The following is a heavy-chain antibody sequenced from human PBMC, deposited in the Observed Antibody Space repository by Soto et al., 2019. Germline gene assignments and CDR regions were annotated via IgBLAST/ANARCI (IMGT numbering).Heavy chain of an antibody. CDR1: GTAIGSSTYY. CDR3: ASHTGIVTAGNFDV. D-gene: IGHD2-21*02. J-gene: IGHJ4*02. CDR2: IAYRGTT. V-gene: IGHV4-39*01. Sequence: QLQVQESGPGLVKPSETLSLSCTVSGTAIGSSTYYWGWVRQPPGKSPEWMGSIAYRGTTNYIPTLKSRVTISSDTSKNQFSLQLSSVSAADSAVYYCASHTGIVTAGNFDVWGRGTLVTVSS.